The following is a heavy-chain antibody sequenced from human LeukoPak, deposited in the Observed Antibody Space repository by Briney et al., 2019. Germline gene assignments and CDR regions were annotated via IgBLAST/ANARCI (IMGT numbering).Heavy chain of an antibody. Sequence: SETLSLTCTVSGGSISSSSYYWGWIRQPPGKGLEWIGSIYYSGSTYYNPSLKSRVTISVDTSKNQFSLKLSSVTAADTAVYYCSVLLRTYYDFWSGYFYWGQGTPVTVSS. D-gene: IGHD3-3*01. J-gene: IGHJ4*02. CDR3: SVLLRTYYDFWSGYFY. CDR2: IYYSGST. V-gene: IGHV4-39*01. CDR1: GGSISSSSYY.